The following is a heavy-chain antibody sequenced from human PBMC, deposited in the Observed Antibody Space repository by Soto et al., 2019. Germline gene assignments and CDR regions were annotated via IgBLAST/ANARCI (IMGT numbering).Heavy chain of an antibody. CDR3: ASMIGDPVLSFDS. J-gene: IGHJ5*01. D-gene: IGHD3-10*02. V-gene: IGHV4-59*01. CDR2: IFYSGST. Sequence: QVQLQESGPGLVKPSETLSLTCTVSGGSISSYYWSWIRQPPGKGLEWIGFIFYSGSTSYNPSLQRRVTISIDTSEYQFSLKLTSVTAADTAVYYCASMIGDPVLSFDSWGQGTLVAVSS. CDR1: GGSISSYY.